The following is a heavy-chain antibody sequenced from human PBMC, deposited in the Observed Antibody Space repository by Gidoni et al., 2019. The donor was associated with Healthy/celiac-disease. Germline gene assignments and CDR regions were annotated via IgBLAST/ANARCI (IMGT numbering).Heavy chain of an antibody. J-gene: IGHJ5*02. V-gene: IGHV4-34*01. CDR1: GGSFSGYY. Sequence: QVQLQQWGAGLLKPSETLSLTCAVYGGSFSGYYWSWIRQPPGKGLEWIGEINHSGSTNYNPSLKSRVTISVDTSKNQFALKLSSVTAADTAVYYWARGGTRRYAQTGWFDPWGQGTLVTVSS. CDR2: INHSGST. CDR3: ARGGTRRYAQTGWFDP. D-gene: IGHD3-9*01.